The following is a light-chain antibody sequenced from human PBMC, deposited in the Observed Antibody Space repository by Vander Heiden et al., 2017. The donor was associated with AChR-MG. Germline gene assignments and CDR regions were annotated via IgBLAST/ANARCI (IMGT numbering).Light chain of an antibody. CDR2: EDS. Sequence: QSALTQPASVSGSPGQSITISCTGSSSDVGSYNLVSWHQQHPGKAPKLIIYEDSKRPSGVSNRFSGSKSGNTASLTISGLQAEDEADYYCCSYAGSSTLVFGGGTKLTVL. V-gene: IGLV2-23*01. CDR3: CSYAGSSTLV. CDR1: SSDVGSYNL. J-gene: IGLJ2*01.